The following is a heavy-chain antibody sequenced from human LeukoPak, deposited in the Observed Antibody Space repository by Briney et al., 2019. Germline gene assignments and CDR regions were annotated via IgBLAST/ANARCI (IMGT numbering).Heavy chain of an antibody. CDR3: ARGRTMDGSTPPFEI. CDR1: GYTFTIYY. V-gene: IGHV1-2*02. D-gene: IGHD4/OR15-4a*01. CDR2: IDPNTGDT. J-gene: IGHJ3*02. Sequence: ASVNVSCKASGYTFTIYYMHWVRQAPGQGLEWMGWIDPNTGDTNYSQNIQGRATMTRDTSINTAYMEFTSLGSDDTAVYYCARGRTMDGSTPPFEIWGQGTMVTVSS.